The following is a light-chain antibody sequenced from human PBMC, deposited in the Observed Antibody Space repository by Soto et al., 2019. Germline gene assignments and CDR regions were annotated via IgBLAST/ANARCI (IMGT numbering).Light chain of an antibody. J-gene: IGKJ4*01. CDR3: QQRYVWLT. CDR1: QTVYNGY. Sequence: EIVMTQSPATLSVSPGERATLSFRASQTVYNGYLAWYQPKSGQAPRLLIYDASNTATGTPARFSGSGSGTDFTLTISSLEPEDYAVYYCQQRYVWLTFGGGTKVDIK. V-gene: IGKV3-11*01. CDR2: DAS.